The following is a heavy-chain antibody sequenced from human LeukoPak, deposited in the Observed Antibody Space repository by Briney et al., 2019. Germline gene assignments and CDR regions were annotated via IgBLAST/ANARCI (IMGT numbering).Heavy chain of an antibody. CDR3: ARGLHWLDP. J-gene: IGHJ5*02. V-gene: IGHV4-59*01. CDR2: MFYTGST. CDR1: GGSIINDY. Sequence: PSETLSLTCTVSGGSIINDYWSWIRQPPGKRLEWIAYMFYTGSTSYNPPLKSRVTISVDTSKNQFSLKLSSVTAADTAVYYCARGLHWLDPWGQGTLVSVSS.